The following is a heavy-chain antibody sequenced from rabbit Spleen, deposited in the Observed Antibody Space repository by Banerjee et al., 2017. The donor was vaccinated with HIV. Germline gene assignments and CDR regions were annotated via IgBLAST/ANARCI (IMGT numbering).Heavy chain of an antibody. D-gene: IGHD2-1*01. Sequence: QQQLVESGGDLVKPGASLTLTCTASGFSFSDRDVMCWVRQAPGKGLEWIGCINTATAKPVYATWAKGRFTISRTSSTTVTLRMTSLTAADRATYFCARDLVGVIGWNFYLWGPGTLVTVS. V-gene: IGHV1S45*01. J-gene: IGHJ4*01. CDR1: GFSFSDRDV. CDR2: INTATAKP. CDR3: ARDLVGVIGWNFYL.